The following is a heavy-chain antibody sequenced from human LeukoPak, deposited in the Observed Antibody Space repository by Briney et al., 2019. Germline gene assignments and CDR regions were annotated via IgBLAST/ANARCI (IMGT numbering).Heavy chain of an antibody. CDR3: AREGLGYGDYGFDP. J-gene: IGHJ5*02. D-gene: IGHD4-17*01. CDR1: GGSISSYY. CDR2: IYYSGST. Sequence: KPSETLSLTCTVSGGSISSYYWSWIRQPPGKGLEWIGYIYYSGSTNYNPSLKSRVTISVDTSKDQFSLKLSSVTAADTAVYYCAREGLGYGDYGFDPWGQGTPVTVSS. V-gene: IGHV4-59*01.